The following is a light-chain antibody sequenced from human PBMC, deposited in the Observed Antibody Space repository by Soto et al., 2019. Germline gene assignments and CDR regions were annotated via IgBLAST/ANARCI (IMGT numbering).Light chain of an antibody. CDR2: EVS. CDR3: SSYTSGSTWV. V-gene: IGLV2-14*01. CDR1: SSDVGGYDY. J-gene: IGLJ3*02. Sequence: QSALTQPASVSGSPGQSITISCTGTSSDVGGYDYVSGYQQHPGKAPKLLIYEVSNRPSGVSSRFSGSKSAITASLAISGLQAEDGADYYCSSYTSGSTWVFGGGTKLTVL.